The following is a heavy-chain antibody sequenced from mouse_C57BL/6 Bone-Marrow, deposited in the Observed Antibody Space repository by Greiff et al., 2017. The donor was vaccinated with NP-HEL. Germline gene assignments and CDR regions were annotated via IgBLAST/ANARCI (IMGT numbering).Heavy chain of an antibody. J-gene: IGHJ4*01. V-gene: IGHV2-5*01. D-gene: IGHD1-1*01. CDR1: GFSLTSFG. Sequence: VQLQPSGPCLVQPSQSLSIPCTVPGFSLTSFGVHLVRQSPGKGLEGRGMIWGGGSTDYNAAFMSRLSITKDNSKSQVFFKMNSLQADDTAIYYCAKNCYYGSFYYAMDYWGQGTSVTVSS. CDR2: IWGGGST. CDR3: AKNCYYGSFYYAMDY.